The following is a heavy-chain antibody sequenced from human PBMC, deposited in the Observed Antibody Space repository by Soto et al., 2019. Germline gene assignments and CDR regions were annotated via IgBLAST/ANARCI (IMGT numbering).Heavy chain of an antibody. CDR1: GFTFSSYG. J-gene: IGHJ4*02. Sequence: QVQLVESGGGVVQPGRSLRLSCAASGFTFSSYGMHWVRQAPGKGLEWVAVISYDGSDKYYADSVKGRFTISRDNSKNTLFLQMNSLRAEDTAVYYCAKDTDVVGAAYYFDYWGQGTLAIVSS. D-gene: IGHD1-26*01. CDR2: ISYDGSDK. V-gene: IGHV3-30*18. CDR3: AKDTDVVGAAYYFDY.